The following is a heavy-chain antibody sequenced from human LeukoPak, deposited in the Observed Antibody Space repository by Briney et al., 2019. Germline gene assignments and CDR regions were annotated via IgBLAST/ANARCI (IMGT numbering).Heavy chain of an antibody. CDR2: INPYSDGT. V-gene: IGHV1-2*02. Sequence: GASVKVSCKASGYIFTAYHMHWVRQAPGQGLEWMGWINPYSDGTKYALKFQGRVTLTTDTSISTAYMDLSRLTSDDTAVYYCAREGCSTSNCHVIGDDKWFDPWGQGTLVTVSS. J-gene: IGHJ5*02. CDR1: GYIFTAYH. D-gene: IGHD2-2*01. CDR3: AREGCSTSNCHVIGDDKWFDP.